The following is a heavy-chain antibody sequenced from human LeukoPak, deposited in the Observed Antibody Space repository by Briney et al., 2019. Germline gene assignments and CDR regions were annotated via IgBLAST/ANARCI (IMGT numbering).Heavy chain of an antibody. CDR1: GGSISSSSYY. J-gene: IGHJ5*02. CDR3: ARKPITGTTASLSWFDP. D-gene: IGHD1-20*01. V-gene: IGHV4-39*01. Sequence: PSETLSLTCTVSGGSISSSSYYWGWIRQPPGKGLEWIGSIYYSGSTYYNPSLKSRVTISVDTSKNQFSLKLSSVTAADTAVYYCARKPITGTTASLSWFDPWGQGTLVTVSS. CDR2: IYYSGST.